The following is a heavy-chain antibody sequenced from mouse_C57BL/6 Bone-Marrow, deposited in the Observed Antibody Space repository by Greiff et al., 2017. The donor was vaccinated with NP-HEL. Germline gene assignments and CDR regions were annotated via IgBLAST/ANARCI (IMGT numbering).Heavy chain of an antibody. CDR3: ARRSDGAWFAY. CDR1: GYTFTSYW. J-gene: IGHJ3*01. CDR2: IDPSDSYT. V-gene: IGHV1-50*01. Sequence: VQLQQSGAELVKPGASVKLSCKASGYTFTSYWMQWVKQRPGQGLEWIGEIDPSDSYTNYNQKFKGKATLTVDTSSSTAYMQLSSLTSEDSAVYYCARRSDGAWFAYWGQGTLVTVSA. D-gene: IGHD1-2*01.